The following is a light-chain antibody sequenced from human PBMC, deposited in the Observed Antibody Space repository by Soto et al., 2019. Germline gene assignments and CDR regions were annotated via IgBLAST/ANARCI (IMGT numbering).Light chain of an antibody. V-gene: IGKV1-27*01. CDR2: AAS. CDR3: QKYYNAPWT. Sequence: DIQMTQSPPSLSASVGDTVAITCLASQDISNDLAWYQQKPGKVPKLLIYAASTLHSGVPSRFIGSGSGTDFTLTISSLQPEDVATYYCQKYYNAPWTFGRGTKVEI. J-gene: IGKJ1*01. CDR1: QDISND.